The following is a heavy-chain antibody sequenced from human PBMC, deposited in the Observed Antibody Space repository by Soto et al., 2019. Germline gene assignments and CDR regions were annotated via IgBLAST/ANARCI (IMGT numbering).Heavy chain of an antibody. Sequence: QVQLVESGGGVVQPGRSLRLSCAASGFTFSSYGMHWVRQAPGKGVEWVEVISYDGSNKYYADSVKGRFTISRDNSKNTLYLQMNSLRAEDTAVYYCASIVARARYFDYWGQGTLVTVSS. J-gene: IGHJ4*02. V-gene: IGHV3-30*03. CDR2: ISYDGSNK. CDR3: ASIVARARYFDY. D-gene: IGHD5-12*01. CDR1: GFTFSSYG.